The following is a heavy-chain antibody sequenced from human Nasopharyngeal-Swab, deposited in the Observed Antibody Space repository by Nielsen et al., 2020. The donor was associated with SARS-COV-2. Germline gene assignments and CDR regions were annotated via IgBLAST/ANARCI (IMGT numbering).Heavy chain of an antibody. D-gene: IGHD6-19*01. CDR3: ARAWLVIAFDI. CDR2: INPSGGST. Sequence: ASVKVFCKASGYTFTSYYMHWVRQAPGQGLEWMGIINPSGGSTSYAQKFQGRVTMTRDTSTSTVYMELSSLRSEDTAVYYCARAWLVIAFDIWGQGTMVTVSS. CDR1: GYTFTSYY. V-gene: IGHV1-46*01. J-gene: IGHJ3*02.